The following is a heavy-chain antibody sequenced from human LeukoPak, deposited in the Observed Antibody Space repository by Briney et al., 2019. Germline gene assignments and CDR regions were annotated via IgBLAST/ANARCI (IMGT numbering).Heavy chain of an antibody. CDR3: AKDGPYGSGSPVEY. CDR2: ISGSGGST. CDR1: GFTFSSYA. D-gene: IGHD3-10*01. V-gene: IGHV3-23*01. J-gene: IGHJ4*02. Sequence: PGGSLRLSCAASGFTFSSYAMSWVRQAPGKGLEWVSAISGSGGSTYYADSVRGRFTISRDNSKNTLYLQMNSLRAEDTAVYYCAKDGPYGSGSPVEYWGQGTLVTVSS.